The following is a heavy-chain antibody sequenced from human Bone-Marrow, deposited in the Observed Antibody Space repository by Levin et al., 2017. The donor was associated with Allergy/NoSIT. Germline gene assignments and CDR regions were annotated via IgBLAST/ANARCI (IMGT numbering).Heavy chain of an antibody. J-gene: IGHJ3*01. CDR2: VSYSGDYI. CDR3: AREGAYNGGAFDF. V-gene: IGHV3-21*01. D-gene: IGHD5-24*01. CDR1: GFSFKNYG. Sequence: SCAASGFSFKNYGMNWVRQAPGKGLEWVSSVSYSGDYIYYADSVKGRFTISRDNAKDSLSLQMNSLRIEDTAVYYCAREGAYNGGAFDFWGQGTMVTVAS.